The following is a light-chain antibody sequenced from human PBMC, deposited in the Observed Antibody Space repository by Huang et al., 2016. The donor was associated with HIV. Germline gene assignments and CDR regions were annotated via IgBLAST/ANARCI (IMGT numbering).Light chain of an antibody. CDR3: QEYSSWPYT. V-gene: IGKV3-15*01. Sequence: EIVMTQSPATLSLSPGEGATLSCRASQSLTGTLAWYQQKLGQAPRLLIYDTSTRATDVPARFSGSGSGTEFTLTISSLESEDFAVYYCQEYSSWPYTFGQGTKLEIK. J-gene: IGKJ2*01. CDR2: DTS. CDR1: QSLTGT.